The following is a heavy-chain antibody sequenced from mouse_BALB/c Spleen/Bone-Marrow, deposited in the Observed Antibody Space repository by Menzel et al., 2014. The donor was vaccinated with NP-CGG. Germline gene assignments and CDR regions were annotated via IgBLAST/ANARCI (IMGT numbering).Heavy chain of an antibody. V-gene: IGHV1-80*01. CDR3: AKVTTGFAY. CDR2: IYPGDGDT. Sequence: VKLMESGAELVRPGSSVKISCKASGYAFSTYWMTWVKQRPGQGLEWIGQIYPGDGDTKYNGKFKGKATLTADKSSSTAYMQLSSLTSEDSAAYFCAKVTTGFAYWGQGTLVTVSA. J-gene: IGHJ3*01. D-gene: IGHD2-2*01. CDR1: GYAFSTYW.